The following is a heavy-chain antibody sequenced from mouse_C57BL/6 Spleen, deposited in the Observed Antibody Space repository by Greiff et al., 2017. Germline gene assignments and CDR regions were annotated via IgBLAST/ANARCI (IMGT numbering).Heavy chain of an antibody. J-gene: IGHJ2*01. V-gene: IGHV1-14*01. Sequence: VQLKESGPELVKPGASVKMSCKASGYTFTSYAMHWVKQTPGKGLEWIGYIYPYNDGTKSNEKFKGKATLTSDKSSSTAYMELSSLTSEDSAFYYCASYGNSPCFYYWGQGTTLTVSS. CDR3: ASYGNSPCFYY. D-gene: IGHD2-1*01. CDR1: GYTFTSYA. CDR2: IYPYNDGT.